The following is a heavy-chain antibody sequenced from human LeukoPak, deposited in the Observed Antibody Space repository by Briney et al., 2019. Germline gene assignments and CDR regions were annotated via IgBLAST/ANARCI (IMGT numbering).Heavy chain of an antibody. CDR3: ARDPSYCGADCYAFDI. J-gene: IGHJ3*02. CDR1: GYTFINYY. V-gene: IGHV1-46*01. D-gene: IGHD2-21*02. Sequence: ASVKVSCKASGYTFINYYLHWVGQAPGQGVEGMGIINPSSGGTSYAQKFQGRVTMTRATSTSTVFMELSSLRPEDTAVYYCARDPSYCGADCYAFDIWGQGTMVTVSS. CDR2: INPSSGGT.